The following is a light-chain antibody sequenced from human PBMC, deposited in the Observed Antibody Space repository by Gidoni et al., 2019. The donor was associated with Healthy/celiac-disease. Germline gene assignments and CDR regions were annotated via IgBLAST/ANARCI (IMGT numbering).Light chain of an antibody. CDR3: QQLNSYPPT. CDR2: AAS. CDR1: QGISSY. Sequence: IQLTQSPSFLSASVGDRVTITCWASQGISSYLAWYQQKPGKAPKRLIYAASTLQSGVPSRFSGSGSGTEFTLTISSLQPEDFATYYCQQLNSYPPTFXGXTKVEIK. V-gene: IGKV1-9*01. J-gene: IGKJ4*01.